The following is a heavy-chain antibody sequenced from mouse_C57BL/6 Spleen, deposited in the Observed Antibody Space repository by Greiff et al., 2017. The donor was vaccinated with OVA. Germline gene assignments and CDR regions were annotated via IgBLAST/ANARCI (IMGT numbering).Heavy chain of an antibody. V-gene: IGHV5-4*01. Sequence: EVMLVESGGGLVKPGGSLKLSCAASGFTFSSYAMSWVRQTPEKRLEWVATISDGGSYTYYPDNVKGRFTISRDNAKNNLYLQMSHLKSEDTAMYYCAREGAITTVVARYFDVWGTGTTVTVSS. CDR2: ISDGGSYT. CDR1: GFTFSSYA. D-gene: IGHD1-1*01. CDR3: AREGAITTVVARYFDV. J-gene: IGHJ1*03.